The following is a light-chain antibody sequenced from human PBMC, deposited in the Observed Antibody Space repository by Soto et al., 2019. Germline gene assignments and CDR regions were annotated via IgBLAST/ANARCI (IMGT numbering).Light chain of an antibody. J-gene: IGKJ5*01. V-gene: IGKV1-5*01. CDR3: QQFNDYQGT. CDR1: QSINTW. Sequence: DIQLTQPPSTLSASVGDRVTLTCRASQSINTWLAWYQQKPGKAPKLLIYDASSLESGVPSRFSGSGSGTDFTLTISSLQPEDFATYYCQQFNDYQGTFGQGTRLEIK. CDR2: DAS.